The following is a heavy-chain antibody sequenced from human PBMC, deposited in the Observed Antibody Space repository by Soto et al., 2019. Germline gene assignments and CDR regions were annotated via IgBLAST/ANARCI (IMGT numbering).Heavy chain of an antibody. J-gene: IGHJ6*02. CDR3: ARGRYSSSWYGDLYYYYGMDV. D-gene: IGHD6-13*01. V-gene: IGHV1-69*06. Sequence: GASVKVSCKASGGTFSSYAISWVRQAPGQGLEWMGGTIPIFGTANYAQKFQGRVTITADKSTSTAYMELSSLRSEDTAVYYCARGRYSSSWYGDLYYYYGMDVWGQGTTVTVSS. CDR1: GGTFSSYA. CDR2: TIPIFGTA.